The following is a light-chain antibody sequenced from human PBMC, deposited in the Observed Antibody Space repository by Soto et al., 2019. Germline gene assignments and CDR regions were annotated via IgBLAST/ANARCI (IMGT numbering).Light chain of an antibody. J-gene: IGKJ3*01. CDR3: QQYGSSPIFT. V-gene: IGKV3-20*01. Sequence: EIGLTQSPGTLSLSPGERATLSCRASQSVSSSYLAWYQQKPVQAPRLLIYGASGRATGIPDRFSGSGSGTDFTLTISSLEPEDFAVYYCQQYGSSPIFTHGPRTKVDIK. CDR2: GAS. CDR1: QSVSSSY.